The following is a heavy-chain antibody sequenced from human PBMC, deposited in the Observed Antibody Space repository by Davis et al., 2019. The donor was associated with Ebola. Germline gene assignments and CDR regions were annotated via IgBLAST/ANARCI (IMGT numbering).Heavy chain of an antibody. D-gene: IGHD1-26*01. CDR1: GGSISSDTYY. CDR2: IAYGGCT. Sequence: MPSETLSLTCTVSGGSISSDTYYWGWVRQPPGKGPEWSGSIAYGGCTYYNPSLRSRVTISVDTSKNQFSLKLRSVTAADTALYYCARESGRYRGDPFDFWGQGTLVTVSS. V-gene: IGHV4-39*01. J-gene: IGHJ3*01. CDR3: ARESGRYRGDPFDF.